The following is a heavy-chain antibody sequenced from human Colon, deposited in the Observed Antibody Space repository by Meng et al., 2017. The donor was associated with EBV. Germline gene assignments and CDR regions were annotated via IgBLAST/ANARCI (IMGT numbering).Heavy chain of an antibody. CDR3: ARVSSGWDYFDY. CDR1: VGSVSSGAYY. J-gene: IGHJ4*02. CDR2: IYYSGST. D-gene: IGHD6-19*01. V-gene: IGHV4-31*03. Sequence: QVQLQEAGPGLVKPSQTLSLTCTVSVGSVSSGAYYWTWIRQHPGKGLEWFGHIYYSGSTFYNPSLKRRVIISIDTSKNQFSLNLRSVTAADTAVYYCARVSSGWDYFDYWGQGTLVTVSS.